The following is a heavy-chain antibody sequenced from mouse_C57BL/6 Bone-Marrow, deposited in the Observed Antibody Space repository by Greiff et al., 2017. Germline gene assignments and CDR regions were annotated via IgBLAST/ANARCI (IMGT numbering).Heavy chain of an antibody. CDR1: GFTFNTYA. CDR3: VKGRYDYDGDWYFDV. D-gene: IGHD2-4*01. Sequence: EVQGVESGGGLVQPKGSLKLSCAASGFTFNTYAMHWVRQAPGKGLEWVARIRSKSSNYATYYADSVKDRFTISRDDSQSMLYLQMNNLKTEDTAMYYCVKGRYDYDGDWYFDVWGTGTTVTVSS. CDR2: IRSKSSNYAT. V-gene: IGHV10-3*01. J-gene: IGHJ1*03.